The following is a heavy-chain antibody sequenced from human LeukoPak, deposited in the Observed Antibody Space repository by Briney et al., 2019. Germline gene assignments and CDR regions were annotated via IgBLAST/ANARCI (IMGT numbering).Heavy chain of an antibody. V-gene: IGHV1-18*01. CDR1: GYTFTSYG. J-gene: IGHJ4*02. CDR2: ISAYNGNT. CDR3: ARDLRTSGSYYREDNYFDY. Sequence: ASVKVSCKASGYTFTSYGISWVRQAPGQGLEWMGWISAYNGNTNYAQKLQGRVTMTTDTSTSTAYMELRSLRSDDTAVYYCARDLRTSGSYYREDNYFDYWGQGTLVTVSS. D-gene: IGHD3-10*01.